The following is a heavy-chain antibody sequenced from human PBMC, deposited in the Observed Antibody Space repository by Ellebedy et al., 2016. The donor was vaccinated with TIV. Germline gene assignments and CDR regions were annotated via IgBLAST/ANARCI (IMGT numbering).Heavy chain of an antibody. Sequence: GESLKISCAASGFTFSSYGMHWVRQAPGKGLEWVAFIRNDGPNKYYADSVQGRFTISRDNSKNTLYLQLNSLRAEDTAVYYCAKNIQDGSGSAPPDYWGQGTLVTVSS. CDR2: IRNDGPNK. D-gene: IGHD3-10*01. CDR1: GFTFSSYG. CDR3: AKNIQDGSGSAPPDY. J-gene: IGHJ4*02. V-gene: IGHV3-30*02.